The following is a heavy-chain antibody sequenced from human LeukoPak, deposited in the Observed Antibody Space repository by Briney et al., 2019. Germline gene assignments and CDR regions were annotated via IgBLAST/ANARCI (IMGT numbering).Heavy chain of an antibody. D-gene: IGHD3-3*01. V-gene: IGHV1-2*02. CDR1: GYTFTGYY. J-gene: IGHJ5*02. CDR3: ARATRITILGVVTQKSFDP. Sequence: ASVKVSCKASGYTFTGYYMHWVRQAPGQGLEWMGWINPNSGGTNYAQKFQGRVTMTRDTSISTAYMELSRLRSDDTAVYYCARATRITILGVVTQKSFDPWGQGTLVTVSS. CDR2: INPNSGGT.